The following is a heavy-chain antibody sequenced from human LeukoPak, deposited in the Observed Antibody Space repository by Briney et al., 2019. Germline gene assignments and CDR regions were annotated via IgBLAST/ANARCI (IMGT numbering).Heavy chain of an antibody. V-gene: IGHV4-4*02. D-gene: IGHD6-13*01. J-gene: IGHJ4*02. Sequence: PGGSLRLSCAASGFTFSSYGMSWVRQPPGKGLEWIGEIYHSGSTNYNPSLKSRVTISVDKSKNQFSLKLSSVTAADTAVYYCARGYSSSWYYFDYWGQGTLVTVSS. CDR2: IYHSGST. CDR1: GFTFSSYGM. CDR3: ARGYSSSWYYFDY.